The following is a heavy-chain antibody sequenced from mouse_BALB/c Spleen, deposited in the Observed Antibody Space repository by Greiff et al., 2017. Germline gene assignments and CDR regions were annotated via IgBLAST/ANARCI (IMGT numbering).Heavy chain of an antibody. CDR1: GFTFSSYG. V-gene: IGHV5-6*01. CDR3: ARPDYYGSSPYWYFDV. CDR2: ISSGGSYT. J-gene: IGHJ1*01. Sequence: EVHLVESGGDLVKPGGSLKLSCAASGFTFSSYGMSWVRQTPDKRLEWVATISSGGSYTYYPDSVKGRFTISRDNAKNTLYLQMSSLKSEDTAMYYCARPDYYGSSPYWYFDVWGAGTTVTVSS. D-gene: IGHD1-1*01.